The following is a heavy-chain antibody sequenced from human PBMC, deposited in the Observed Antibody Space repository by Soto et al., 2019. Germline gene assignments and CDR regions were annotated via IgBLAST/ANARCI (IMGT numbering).Heavy chain of an antibody. J-gene: IGHJ5*02. D-gene: IGHD6-25*01. CDR2: IDYSGST. CDR1: GGSISNRNYY. V-gene: IGHV4-31*03. Sequence: SETLSLTCTVSGGSISNRNYYWSWIRLHPGKGLEWIGHIDYSGSTYYNPSLRSRISISGDTSKSQFSLELTSVTAADTAVYYCVRRVNSNDYYWFDPWGPGTLVT. CDR3: VRRVNSNDYYWFDP.